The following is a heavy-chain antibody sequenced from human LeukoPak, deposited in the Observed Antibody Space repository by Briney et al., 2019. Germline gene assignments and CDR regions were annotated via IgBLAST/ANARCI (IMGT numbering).Heavy chain of an antibody. V-gene: IGHV4-59*08. Sequence: SETLSLTCTVSGGSIDSDYWSWIRQPPGKGLEWIWEMYNSGYPNYGPSFKSRVTMSLDTSKNQFSLTLNSVTAADTAVYYCAKQGSTFYYVSGGYYIYDYFDSWGQGALVTVSS. CDR2: MYNSGYP. J-gene: IGHJ4*02. CDR3: AKQGSTFYYVSGGYYIYDYFDS. CDR1: GGSIDSDY. D-gene: IGHD3-22*01.